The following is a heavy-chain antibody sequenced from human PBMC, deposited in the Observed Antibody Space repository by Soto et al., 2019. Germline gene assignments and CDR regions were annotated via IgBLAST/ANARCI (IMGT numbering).Heavy chain of an antibody. CDR3: TRHSAMRLGYCISTSCYADYYYGMDV. CDR1: GFTFSGSA. Sequence: GGSLRLSCAASGFTFSGSAMHWVRQASGKGLEWIGRIRSKANSYATAYAASVKGRFTISRDDSKNTAYLQMNSLKTEDTAVYYCTRHSAMRLGYCISTSCYADYYYGMDVWGQGTTVTVSS. V-gene: IGHV3-73*01. CDR2: IRSKANSYAT. D-gene: IGHD2-2*01. J-gene: IGHJ6*02.